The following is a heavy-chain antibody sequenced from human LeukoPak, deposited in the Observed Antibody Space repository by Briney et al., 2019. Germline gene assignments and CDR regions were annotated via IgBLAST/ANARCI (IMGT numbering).Heavy chain of an antibody. CDR1: GFTFSNYW. Sequence: GGSLRLSCAASGFTFSNYWMSWVRQAPGKGLEGVANIKQDGSEKYYVDSVKGRFTISRDNAKNSLYLQMNSLRAEDTAVYYCARDYYDSSGYSYYFDYWGQGTLVTVSS. J-gene: IGHJ4*02. CDR2: IKQDGSEK. V-gene: IGHV3-7*01. D-gene: IGHD3-22*01. CDR3: ARDYYDSSGYSYYFDY.